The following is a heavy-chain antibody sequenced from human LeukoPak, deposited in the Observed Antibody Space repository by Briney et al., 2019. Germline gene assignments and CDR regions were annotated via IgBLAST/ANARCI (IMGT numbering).Heavy chain of an antibody. CDR2: ISYSGST. Sequence: PSETLSLTCTVSGGSISPYFWSWIRQPPGRGLEWIAYISYSGSTNYNPSLESRVTISMDTSKNQLSLRLSSVTAADTAVYYCARGSLDCSGGSCYPIVDYWGQGTLVTVSS. CDR1: GGSISPYF. CDR3: ARGSLDCSGGSCYPIVDY. V-gene: IGHV4-59*12. D-gene: IGHD2-15*01. J-gene: IGHJ4*02.